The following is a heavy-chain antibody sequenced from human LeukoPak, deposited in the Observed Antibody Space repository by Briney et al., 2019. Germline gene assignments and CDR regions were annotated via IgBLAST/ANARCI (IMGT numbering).Heavy chain of an antibody. CDR1: GYTFTSYD. Sequence: EASVKVSCKASGYTFTSYDINWVRQATGQGLEWMGWMNPNSGNTGYAQKFQGRVTMTRNTSISTAYMELSSLRSEDTAVYYCALSFIAVAGKGEYYFDYWGQGTLVTVSS. CDR3: ALSFIAVAGKGEYYFDY. CDR2: MNPNSGNT. V-gene: IGHV1-8*01. J-gene: IGHJ4*02. D-gene: IGHD6-19*01.